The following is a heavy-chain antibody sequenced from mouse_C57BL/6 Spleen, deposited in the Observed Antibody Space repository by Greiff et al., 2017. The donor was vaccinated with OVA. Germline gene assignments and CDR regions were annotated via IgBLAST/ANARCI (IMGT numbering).Heavy chain of an antibody. CDR1: GYAFSSSW. V-gene: IGHV1-82*01. D-gene: IGHD1-1*01. CDR2: IYPGDGDT. Sequence: QVQLQQSGPELVKPGASVKISCKASGYAFSSSWMNWVKQRPEKGLEWIGRIYPGDGDTNYNGKFKGKATLTADKSSSTAYMQLSSLTSEDSAVYFCARREVTTVVDWYFDVWGTGTTVTVSS. CDR3: ARREVTTVVDWYFDV. J-gene: IGHJ1*03.